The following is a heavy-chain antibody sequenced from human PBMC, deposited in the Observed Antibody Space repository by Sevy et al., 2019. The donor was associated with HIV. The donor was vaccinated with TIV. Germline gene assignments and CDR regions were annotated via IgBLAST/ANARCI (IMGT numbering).Heavy chain of an antibody. CDR3: ARETDNSARWLDP. D-gene: IGHD4-4*01. Sequence: GGSLRLSCAASGFTFNFHGMHWVRQAPGKGLEWMAFIWHDGSNKYMADSVKGRFTISRDNSKNTLFLQMNSLTVEDTAVYYCARETDNSARWLDPWGQGTLVNVSS. CDR1: GFTFNFHG. V-gene: IGHV3-30*02. CDR2: IWHDGSNK. J-gene: IGHJ5*02.